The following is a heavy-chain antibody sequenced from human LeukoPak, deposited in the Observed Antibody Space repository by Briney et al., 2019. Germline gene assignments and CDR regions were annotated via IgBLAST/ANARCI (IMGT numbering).Heavy chain of an antibody. CDR2: ISSSSSYI. V-gene: IGHV3-21*04. CDR1: GFTFSSYS. CDR3: AKGAYYDFWSARREYYFDY. D-gene: IGHD3-3*01. Sequence: GGSLRLSCAASGFTFSSYSMNWVRQAPGKGLEWVSSISSSSSYIYYADSVKGRFTISRDNAKNSLYLQMNSLRAEDTAVYYCAKGAYYDFWSARREYYFDYWGQGTLVTVSS. J-gene: IGHJ4*02.